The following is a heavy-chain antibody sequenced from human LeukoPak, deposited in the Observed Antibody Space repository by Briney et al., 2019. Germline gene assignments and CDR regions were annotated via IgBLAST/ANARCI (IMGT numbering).Heavy chain of an antibody. CDR3: ARPADCGGDCYYDY. CDR1: GFTFSSYG. V-gene: IGHV3-23*01. CDR2: ITGNGANT. Sequence: GGSLRLSCAASGFTFSSYGMSWVRQAPGKGLEWVSAITGNGANTFYADSVKGRFTISRDNSKNTLYLQMNSLRAEDTAVYYCARPADCGGDCYYDYWGQGTLVTVSS. J-gene: IGHJ4*02. D-gene: IGHD2-21*02.